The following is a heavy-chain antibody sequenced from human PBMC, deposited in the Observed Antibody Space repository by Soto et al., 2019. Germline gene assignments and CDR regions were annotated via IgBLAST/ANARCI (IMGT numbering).Heavy chain of an antibody. V-gene: IGHV4-30-2*01. CDR3: ARVPDV. CDR2: IYHSGST. Sequence: SETPFLTLAFSCGSIRSGGSSWTWIRQPPGKGLEWIGYIYHSGSTYYNPSLKSRVTISVDRSKNQFSLKLNSVAAADTAVYYCARVPDVWGQGTTVTVSS. CDR1: CGSIRSGGSS. J-gene: IGHJ6*02.